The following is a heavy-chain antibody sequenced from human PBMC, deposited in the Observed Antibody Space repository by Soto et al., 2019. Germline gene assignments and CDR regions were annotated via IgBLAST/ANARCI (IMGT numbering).Heavy chain of an antibody. Sequence: EVQLVESVGGLVQPGGSLRLSCAASGFTFSDHYMDWVRQAPGKGLEWVGRIRSKADGHTTEYAASVKGRFTVSRVDSENSVFLQMNSLQTDDTAVYFCTRDLRYNSHSYLMDWGQGTLVTVSS. CDR1: GFTFSDHY. J-gene: IGHJ4*02. V-gene: IGHV3-72*01. D-gene: IGHD6-19*01. CDR2: IRSKADGHTT. CDR3: TRDLRYNSHSYLMD.